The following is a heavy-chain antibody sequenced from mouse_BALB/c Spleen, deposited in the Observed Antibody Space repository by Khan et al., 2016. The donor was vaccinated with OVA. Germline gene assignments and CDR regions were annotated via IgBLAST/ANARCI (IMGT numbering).Heavy chain of an antibody. J-gene: IGHJ4*01. CDR1: GYTFTNYG. Sequence: QIQLVQSGPELKKPGETVKISCKASGYTFTNYGMDWVKRAPGKGLMWVGWINTYTGEPTYADDFKGRFAFSLETSASTAYLQINNLKNEDSATYFCARPPYFSYVMVYWGQGTSVTVSS. V-gene: IGHV9-3-1*01. D-gene: IGHD2-10*01. CDR2: INTYTGEP. CDR3: ARPPYFSYVMVY.